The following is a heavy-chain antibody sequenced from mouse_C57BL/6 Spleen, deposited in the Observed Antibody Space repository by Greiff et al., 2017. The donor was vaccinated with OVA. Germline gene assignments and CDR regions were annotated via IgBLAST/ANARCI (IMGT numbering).Heavy chain of an antibody. D-gene: IGHD2-4*01. Sequence: VQLKQSGPELVKPGASVKMSCKASGYTFTDYNMHWVKQSHGKSLEWIGYINPNNGGTSYNQKFKGKATLTVNKSSSTAYMELRSLTSEDSAVYYCAREKGLRYYAMDYWGQGTSVTVSS. CDR1: GYTFTDYN. CDR2: INPNNGGT. V-gene: IGHV1-22*01. J-gene: IGHJ4*01. CDR3: AREKGLRYYAMDY.